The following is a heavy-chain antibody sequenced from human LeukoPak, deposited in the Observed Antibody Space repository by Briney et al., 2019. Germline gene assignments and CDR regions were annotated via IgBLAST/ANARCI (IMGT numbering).Heavy chain of an antibody. D-gene: IGHD7-27*01. J-gene: IGHJ6*02. CDR3: ARDATGVRMDV. CDR2: IWYDGTNK. CDR1: GFTFSSHG. Sequence: GGSLRLSCAASGFTFSSHGMHWVRQAPGKGLEWVAVIWYDGTNKYYADSVKGRCTISRDNSKNTLYLQMDSLRAEDTAVYFCARDATGVRMDVWGRGTTVTVSS. V-gene: IGHV3-33*01.